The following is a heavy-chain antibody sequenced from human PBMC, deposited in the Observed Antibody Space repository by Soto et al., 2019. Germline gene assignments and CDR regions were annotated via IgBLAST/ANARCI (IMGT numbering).Heavy chain of an antibody. Sequence: GGSLRLSCVASGLTVSHNYMAWVRQAPEMGLEWVSILYTEGTTYYADSVKGRFTISRDSSKNTLLLQMDSLRAEDTAVYYCVRPRPSGENYGMDVWGQGTTVTVSS. CDR3: VRPRPSGENYGMDV. V-gene: IGHV3-53*01. J-gene: IGHJ6*02. CDR1: GLTVSHNY. CDR2: LYTEGTT. D-gene: IGHD3-16*01.